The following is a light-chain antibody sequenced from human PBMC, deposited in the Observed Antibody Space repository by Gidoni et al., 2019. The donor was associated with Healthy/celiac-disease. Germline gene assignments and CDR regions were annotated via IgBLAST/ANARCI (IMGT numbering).Light chain of an antibody. CDR1: QDISNY. CDR2: DAS. J-gene: IGKJ5*01. Sequence: DIQMTQSPSSLSASVGDRVTITCQASQDISNYLNWYQQKPGKDPKLLIYDASNLETGVPSRFSGSGSGTDFTFTISSLQPEDIATYYCQQYDNLPSSTFGQGTRLEIK. V-gene: IGKV1-33*01. CDR3: QQYDNLPSST.